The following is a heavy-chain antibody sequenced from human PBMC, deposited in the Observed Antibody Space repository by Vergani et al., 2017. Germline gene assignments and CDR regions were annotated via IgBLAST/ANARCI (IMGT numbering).Heavy chain of an antibody. Sequence: QVQLVESGRGVVQRWGSLSLSCATSGFTLSNYDMQWIRQGPGTGLELVAFILFDGSNQYYADSVKGRFTRSRDFSKNTLYLQMNSLRTDDTATYYCAKHFRGWGIDYWGQGTQVIVSS. CDR1: GFTLSNYD. D-gene: IGHD3-16*01. V-gene: IGHV3-30*02. CDR2: ILFDGSNQ. J-gene: IGHJ4*02. CDR3: AKHFRGWGIDY.